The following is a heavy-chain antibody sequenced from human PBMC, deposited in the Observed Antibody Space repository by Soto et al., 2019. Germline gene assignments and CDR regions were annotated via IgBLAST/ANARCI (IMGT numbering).Heavy chain of an antibody. Sequence: QVQLVQSGGEVKKPGASVKVSCKASGYSFSIYGISWVRQAPGQGLEWMAWMSTYNGNTNYAQKFQGRLTVTTDTSTSTAYMELGGLKSDDTAVYYCARDGAHSSSHLDYWGQGTLVPVSS. CDR3: ARDGAHSSSHLDY. CDR2: MSTYNGNT. V-gene: IGHV1-18*04. D-gene: IGHD6-6*01. CDR1: GYSFSIYG. J-gene: IGHJ4*02.